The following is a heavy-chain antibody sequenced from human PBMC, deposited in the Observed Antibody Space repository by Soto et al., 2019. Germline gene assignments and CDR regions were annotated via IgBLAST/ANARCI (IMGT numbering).Heavy chain of an antibody. CDR2: INPSGGST. J-gene: IGHJ5*02. V-gene: IGHV1-46*01. Sequence: QVQMVQSGAEVKKPGASVKVSCKASGYTFTSYYMHWVRQAPGQGLEWMGIINPSGGSTSYAQKFQGRVTMTRDTSTSTGYMELSSLRSEDTAVYYCAGDRLRIAAAGTGWFDPWGQGTLVTVSS. D-gene: IGHD6-13*01. CDR3: AGDRLRIAAAGTGWFDP. CDR1: GYTFTSYY.